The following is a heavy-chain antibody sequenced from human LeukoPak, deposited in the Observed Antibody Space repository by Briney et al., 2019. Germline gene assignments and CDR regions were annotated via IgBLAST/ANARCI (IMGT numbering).Heavy chain of an antibody. J-gene: IGHJ5*02. D-gene: IGHD6-19*01. V-gene: IGHV4-34*01. CDR1: GFTFSNYA. CDR3: ARVGEQWLVPNWFDP. Sequence: GSLRLSCAASGFTFSNYAMSWVRQPPGKGLEWIGEINHSGSTNYNPSLKSRVTISVDTSKNQFSLKLSSVTAADTAVYYCARVGEQWLVPNWFDPWGQGTLVTVSS. CDR2: INHSGST.